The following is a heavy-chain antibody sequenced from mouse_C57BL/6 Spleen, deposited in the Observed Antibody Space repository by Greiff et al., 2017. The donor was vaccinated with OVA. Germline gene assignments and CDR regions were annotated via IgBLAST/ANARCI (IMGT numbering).Heavy chain of an antibody. J-gene: IGHJ2*01. CDR3: ARDGGTYLRY. V-gene: IGHV1-12*01. CDR2: IYPGNGDT. Sequence: LQQSGAELVRPGASVKMSCKASGYTFTSYNMHWVKQTPRHGLEWIGAIYPGNGDTSYNQKFKGKATLTVDKSSSSAYMQLSSLTSEDSAVYFCARDGGTYLRYWGQGTTLTVSS. CDR1: GYTFTSYN. D-gene: IGHD5-1*01.